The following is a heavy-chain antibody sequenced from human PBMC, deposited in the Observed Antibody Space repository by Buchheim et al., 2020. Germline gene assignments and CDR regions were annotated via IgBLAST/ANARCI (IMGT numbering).Heavy chain of an antibody. V-gene: IGHV3-74*01. CDR1: GFTFSSDW. Sequence: EERLVESGGGLGQPGGSLRLSCAASGFTFSSDWMHWVRQAPGKGLVWVSRINPDGSDTTYADSVKGRFTISRDYGRKTLYLQMNSLRGEDTAIYYCTRSANFFRGMDVWGQGTT. CDR2: INPDGSDT. J-gene: IGHJ6*02. D-gene: IGHD2-15*01. CDR3: TRSANFFRGMDV.